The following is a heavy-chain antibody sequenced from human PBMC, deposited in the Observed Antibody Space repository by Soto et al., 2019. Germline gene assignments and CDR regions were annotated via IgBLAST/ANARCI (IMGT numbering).Heavy chain of an antibody. J-gene: IGHJ5*02. CDR1: GGTFSSYA. CDR3: AREVYSSSSRWFDP. CDR2: IIPIFGTA. Sequence: ASVKVSCKASGGTFSSYAISWVRQARGQGLEWMGGIIPIFGTANYAQKFQGRVTITADESTSTAYMELSSLRSEDTAVYYCAREVYSSSSRWFDPWGQGTLVTVSS. V-gene: IGHV1-69*13. D-gene: IGHD6-6*01.